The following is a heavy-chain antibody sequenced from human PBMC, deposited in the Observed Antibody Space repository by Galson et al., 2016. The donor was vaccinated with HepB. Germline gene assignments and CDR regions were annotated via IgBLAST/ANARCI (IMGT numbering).Heavy chain of an antibody. CDR2: IFSPGST. J-gene: IGHJ5*02. CDR3: ARGRVAAMIRGIITHWFDP. CDR1: GGSISNFY. V-gene: IGHV4-59*01. Sequence: LSLTCTVSGGSISNFYWSWIRQPPGKAMEFIGYIFSPGSTNYNPSLKSRVTMSVDTSKNRFSLNLTSVTAADTAVYYCARGRVAAMIRGIITHWFDPWGQGTLVTVS. D-gene: IGHD3-10*01.